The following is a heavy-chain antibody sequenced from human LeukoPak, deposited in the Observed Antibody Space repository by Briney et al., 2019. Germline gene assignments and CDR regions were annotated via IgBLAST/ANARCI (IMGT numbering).Heavy chain of an antibody. J-gene: IGHJ4*02. CDR3: TKGRYCSGGSCSHFDY. Sequence: PGGSLRPSCAASGFTFSSYAMTWVRQAPGKGLEWVSAISGSGGSTYYADSVKGRFTISRDNSKNTLYLQMNSLRAEDTAVYYCTKGRYCSGGSCSHFDYWGQGTLVTVSS. CDR1: GFTFSSYA. D-gene: IGHD2-15*01. CDR2: ISGSGGST. V-gene: IGHV3-23*01.